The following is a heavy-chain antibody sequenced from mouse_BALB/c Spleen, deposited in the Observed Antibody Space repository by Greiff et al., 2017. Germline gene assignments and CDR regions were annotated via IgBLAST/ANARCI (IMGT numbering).Heavy chain of an antibody. Sequence: VQLQQPGAELVKPGASVKLSCKASGYTFTSYWMHWVKQRPGQGLEWIGEINPSNGRTNYNEKFKSKATLTVDKSSSTAYMQLSSLTSEDSAVYYCARDGSSSYWGQGTTLTVSS. J-gene: IGHJ2*01. CDR2: INPSNGRT. CDR1: GYTFTSYW. D-gene: IGHD1-1*01. V-gene: IGHV1S81*02. CDR3: ARDGSSSY.